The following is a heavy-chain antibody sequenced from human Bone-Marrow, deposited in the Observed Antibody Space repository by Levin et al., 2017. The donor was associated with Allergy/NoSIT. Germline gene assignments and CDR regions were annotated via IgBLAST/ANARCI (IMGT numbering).Heavy chain of an antibody. J-gene: IGHJ4*02. CDR3: ARSMFRFSSSWGEGFDY. CDR2: IWYDGSNK. V-gene: IGHV3-33*01. CDR1: GFTFSSYG. Sequence: GGSLRLSCAASGFTFSSYGMHWVRQAPGKGLEWVAVIWYDGSNKYYADSVKGRFTISRDNSKNTLYLQMNSLRAEDTAVYYCARSMFRFSSSWGEGFDYWGQGTLVTVSS. D-gene: IGHD6-13*01.